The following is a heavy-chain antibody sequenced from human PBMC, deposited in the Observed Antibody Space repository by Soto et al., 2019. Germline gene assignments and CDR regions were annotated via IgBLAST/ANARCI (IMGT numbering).Heavy chain of an antibody. V-gene: IGHV3-74*01. CDR3: ASSRLFRLDY. Sequence: PGGSLRLSCAASGSSFSDYWMHWVRQAPGEGLVWVSRINSNGRTISYADSVKGRFTISRDNAKNTVYLQMNSLRAEDTAVYYSASSRLFRLDYWGQGALVTVSS. CDR2: INSNGRTI. J-gene: IGHJ4*02. D-gene: IGHD3-9*01. CDR1: GSSFSDYW.